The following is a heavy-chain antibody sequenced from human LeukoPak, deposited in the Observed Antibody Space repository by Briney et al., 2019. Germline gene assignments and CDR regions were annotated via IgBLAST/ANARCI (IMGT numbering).Heavy chain of an antibody. J-gene: IGHJ4*02. CDR3: AREGGSIVVVPAANYFDY. CDR1: GFTFSSYW. CDR2: IKQDGSEK. D-gene: IGHD2-2*01. Sequence: LSGGSLRLSCAASGFTFSSYWMSWVRQAPGKGLEWAANIKQDGSEKYYVDSVKGRFTISRDNAKNSLYLQMNSLRAEDTAVYYCAREGGSIVVVPAANYFDYWGQGTLVTVSS. V-gene: IGHV3-7*01.